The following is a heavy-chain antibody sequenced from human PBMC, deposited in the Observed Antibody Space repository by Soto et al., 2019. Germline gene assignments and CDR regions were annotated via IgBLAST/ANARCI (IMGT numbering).Heavy chain of an antibody. CDR3: ERGGVKAGGSSNWFDP. Sequence: TETLSLTCAVYGGSFSGYYWSWIRQPPGKGLEWIGEINHSGSTNYNPSLKSRVTISVDTSKNQFSLKLSSVTAADTAVYYCERGGVKAGGSSNWFDPWGQXPLVTVSS. CDR2: INHSGST. CDR1: GGSFSGYY. V-gene: IGHV4-34*01. D-gene: IGHD6-13*01. J-gene: IGHJ5*02.